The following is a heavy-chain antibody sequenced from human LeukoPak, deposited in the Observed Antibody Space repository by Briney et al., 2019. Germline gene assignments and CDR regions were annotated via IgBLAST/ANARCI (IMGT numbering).Heavy chain of an antibody. Sequence: PSETLSLTCTVSGGSISSSSYYWGWIRQPPGKGLEWIGSIYYSGSTYYNPSLKSRVTISVDTSKNQFSLKLSSVTAAGTAVYYCARELGYYYDSSGYCFDYWGQGTLVTVSS. J-gene: IGHJ4*02. V-gene: IGHV4-39*07. CDR2: IYYSGST. D-gene: IGHD3-22*01. CDR3: ARELGYYYDSSGYCFDY. CDR1: GGSISSSSYY.